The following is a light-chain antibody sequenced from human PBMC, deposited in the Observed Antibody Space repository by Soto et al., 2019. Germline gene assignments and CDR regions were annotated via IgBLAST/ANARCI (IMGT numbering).Light chain of an antibody. J-gene: IGLJ2*01. Sequence: QSALTQPASVSGSPGQSITISCTGTSNDVGLYNYVSWYQQHPGKAPKLIIYEVSNRPSGVSNRFSGSKSGNTASLTISGLQAEDEADYFCSSYASSTALIFGGGTKLTVL. CDR2: EVS. CDR1: SNDVGLYNY. CDR3: SSYASSTALI. V-gene: IGLV2-14*01.